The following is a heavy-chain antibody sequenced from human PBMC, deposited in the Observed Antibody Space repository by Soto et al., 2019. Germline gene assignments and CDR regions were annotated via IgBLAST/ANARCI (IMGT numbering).Heavy chain of an antibody. D-gene: IGHD1-26*01. CDR3: ASGEGAAIFDY. V-gene: IGHV3-48*01. CDR1: GFTFSSYI. J-gene: IGHJ4*02. Sequence: GGALRLCCAASGFTFSSYIINWVRQAPEKGLEMGSYISSSSSTIYYADSVKGRFTISRANAKNSLYLQMNSLRAEDTAVYYCASGEGAAIFDYWGQGTLVTVSS. CDR2: ISSSSSTI.